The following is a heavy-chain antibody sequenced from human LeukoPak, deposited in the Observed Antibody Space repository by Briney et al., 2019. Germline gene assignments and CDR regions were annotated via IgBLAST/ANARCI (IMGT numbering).Heavy chain of an antibody. D-gene: IGHD4-17*01. CDR3: ARQDRDYSYFDY. CDR1: GYIFTSYW. CDR2: IYPGDSDI. J-gene: IGHJ4*02. Sequence: GESLKISCKGSGYIFTSYWIGWVRHMPGKGLEWMGIIYPGDSDIRYGPSFQGQVTFSADKSISTAYLQWSSLKASDTAMYYCARQDRDYSYFDYWGQGTLVTVSS. V-gene: IGHV5-51*01.